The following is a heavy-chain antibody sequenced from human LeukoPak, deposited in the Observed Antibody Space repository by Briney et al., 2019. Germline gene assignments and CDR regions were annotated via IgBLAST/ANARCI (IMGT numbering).Heavy chain of an antibody. CDR3: ARHPYGSGSFLYYFDY. Sequence: GESLQISCQGSGYSFTSYWIGWVRQMPGKGLEWMGIIYPGDSDTRYSPSFQGQVTISADKSISTAYLQWSSLKASDTAMYYCARHPYGSGSFLYYFDYWGQGTLVTVSS. J-gene: IGHJ4*02. D-gene: IGHD3-10*01. CDR1: GYSFTSYW. V-gene: IGHV5-51*01. CDR2: IYPGDSDT.